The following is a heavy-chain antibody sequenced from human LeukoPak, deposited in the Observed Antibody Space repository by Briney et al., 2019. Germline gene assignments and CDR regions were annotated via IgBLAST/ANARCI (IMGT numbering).Heavy chain of an antibody. V-gene: IGHV1-2*02. CDR3: AREGAYCSSTSCHLQSWFDP. Sequence: ASVKVSCKVSGYTFTGYYMHWVRQAPGQGLEWMGWINPNSGGTNYAQKFQGRVTMTRDTSINTAYMELSSLRSEDTAVYYCAREGAYCSSTSCHLQSWFDPWGQGTLVTVSS. J-gene: IGHJ5*02. D-gene: IGHD2-2*01. CDR2: INPNSGGT. CDR1: GYTFTGYY.